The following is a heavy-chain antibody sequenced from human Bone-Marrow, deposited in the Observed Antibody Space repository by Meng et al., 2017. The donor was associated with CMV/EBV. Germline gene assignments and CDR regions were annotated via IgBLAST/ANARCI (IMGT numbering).Heavy chain of an antibody. J-gene: IGHJ4*02. CDR1: GFTVSSNY. CDR2: IYSGGST. D-gene: IGHD3-3*01. Sequence: GESLKISCAASGFTVSSNYMSWVRQAPGKGLEWVSVIYSGGSTYYADSVKGRFTISRDNSKNTLYLQMNSLRAEDTAVYYCAKRGFGVVTPDYWGQGTLVTVSS. V-gene: IGHV3-53*01. CDR3: AKRGFGVVTPDY.